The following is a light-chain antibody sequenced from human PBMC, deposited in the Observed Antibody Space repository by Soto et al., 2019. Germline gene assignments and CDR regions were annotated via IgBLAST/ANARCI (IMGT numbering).Light chain of an antibody. Sequence: QSVLTQPPSASGSPGQSVTISCTGTSSDVGGYHYVSWYQQYPGRAPKLMIYEVTKRPSGVPDRFSGSKSGNTASLTVSGLQAEDEADYYCSSYAASNNFYFVFGGGTQLTVL. J-gene: IGLJ3*02. CDR1: SSDVGGYHY. V-gene: IGLV2-8*01. CDR3: SSYAASNNFYFV. CDR2: EVT.